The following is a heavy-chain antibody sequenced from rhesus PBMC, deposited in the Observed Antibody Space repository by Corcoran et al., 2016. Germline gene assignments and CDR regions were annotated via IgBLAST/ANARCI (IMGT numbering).Heavy chain of an antibody. CDR3: LRGGYGSVVDY. CDR2: NKTKTGDT. V-gene: IGHV1-138*01. D-gene: IGHD4-29*01. J-gene: IGHJ4*01. Sequence: QVQLVQSGAEVKEPGSSVTVSCWTSGYTFTDYYITWVRQALGRGLEWNGENKTKTGDTDFAQRFLGRIIVTIDTSTATVDMKVTSVMSEDTAMYYCLRGGYGSVVDYWGQGVLVTVSA. CDR1: GYTFTDYY.